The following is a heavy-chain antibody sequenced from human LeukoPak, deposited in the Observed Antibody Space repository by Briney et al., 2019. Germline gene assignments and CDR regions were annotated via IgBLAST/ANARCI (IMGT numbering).Heavy chain of an antibody. V-gene: IGHV1-18*01. CDR1: GYTFSNYS. CDR2: INAYNGNT. Sequence: GASVNVSFKASGYTFSNYSISWVRQAPGQGLEWMGWINAYNGNTNSAQKFQGRVTMATDTSTSTAYMELRSLRSDDTAVYFCARDGSGSWNDYWGQGTLVTVSS. CDR3: ARDGSGSWNDY. D-gene: IGHD3-3*01. J-gene: IGHJ4*02.